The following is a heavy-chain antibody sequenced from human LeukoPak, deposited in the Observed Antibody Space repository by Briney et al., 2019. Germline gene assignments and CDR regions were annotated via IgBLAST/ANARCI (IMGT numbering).Heavy chain of an antibody. D-gene: IGHD3-22*01. CDR1: GGTFSSYA. V-gene: IGHV1-69*04. CDR3: ARTGYYYDSSGQNHASLDY. J-gene: IGHJ4*02. Sequence: GASVKVSCKASGGTFSSYAISWVRQAPGQGLEWMGRIIPILGIANYAQKFQGRVTITADKSTSTAYMELSSLRSEDTAVYYCARTGYYYDSSGQNHASLDYWGQGTLVTVSS. CDR2: IIPILGIA.